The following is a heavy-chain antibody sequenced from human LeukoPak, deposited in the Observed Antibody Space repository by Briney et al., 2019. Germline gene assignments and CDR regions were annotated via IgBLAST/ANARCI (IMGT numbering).Heavy chain of an antibody. CDR2: IYYSGST. J-gene: IGHJ4*02. V-gene: IGHV4-59*12. CDR3: ARGNILTGYYRGAYFDY. CDR1: GGSISSYY. D-gene: IGHD3-9*01. Sequence: PSETLSLTWTVSGGSISSYYWSWIRQPPGKGLEWIGYIYYSGSTNYNPSLKSRVTISVDTSKNQFSLKLSSVTAADTAVYYCARGNILTGYYRGAYFDYWGQGTLVTVSS.